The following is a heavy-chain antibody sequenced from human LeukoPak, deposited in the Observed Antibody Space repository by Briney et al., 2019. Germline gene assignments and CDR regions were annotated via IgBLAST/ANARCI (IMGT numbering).Heavy chain of an antibody. J-gene: IGHJ3*02. CDR2: IYYRGST. V-gene: IGHV4-59*01. Sequence: SETLSLTCTVSGGSISGYYRSWIRQPPGKGLEWIGFIYYRGSTNYNPSLKSRVTISVDTSKNQFSLKLSSVTAADTAVYYCARDPPLLWFGEGAFDIWGQGTMVTVSS. CDR1: GGSISGYY. D-gene: IGHD3-10*01. CDR3: ARDPPLLWFGEGAFDI.